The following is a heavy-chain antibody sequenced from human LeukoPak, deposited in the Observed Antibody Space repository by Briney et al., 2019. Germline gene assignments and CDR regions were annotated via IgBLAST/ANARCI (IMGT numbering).Heavy chain of an antibody. CDR3: ARYYSGSYGFDY. CDR2: LYYSGST. J-gene: IGHJ4*02. D-gene: IGHD1-26*01. Sequence: PSETLSLTCTVSTGSISSSNYYWGWIRQPPGEGLEWIGYLYYSGSTYYNPSLKSRVTMSVDTAKNQFCLKLSSVTAADTAVSYCARYYSGSYGFDYWGQGTLVTVS. V-gene: IGHV4-39*01. CDR1: TGSISSSNYY.